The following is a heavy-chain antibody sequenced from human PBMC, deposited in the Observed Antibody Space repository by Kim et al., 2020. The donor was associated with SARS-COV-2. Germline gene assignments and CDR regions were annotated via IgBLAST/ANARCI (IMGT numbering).Heavy chain of an antibody. J-gene: IGHJ4*02. CDR3: ARGTYYYFDY. CDR2: ST. V-gene: IGHV4-34*01. Sequence: STNYNPSLKSRVTISVDTSKNQFSLKLSSVTAADTAVYYCARGTYYYFDYWGQGTLVTVSS. D-gene: IGHD1-26*01.